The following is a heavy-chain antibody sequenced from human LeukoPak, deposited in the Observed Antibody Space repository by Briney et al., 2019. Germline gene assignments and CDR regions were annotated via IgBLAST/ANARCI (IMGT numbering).Heavy chain of an antibody. CDR2: VYYDGNNK. CDR3: ARALVVDYYYYYAMDV. J-gene: IGHJ6*02. V-gene: IGHV3-30*12. D-gene: IGHD2-21*01. CDR1: GFTFRNYG. Sequence: QPGGSLRLSCAASGFTFRNYGMHWVRQAPGKGLEWVAFVYYDGNNKYYAASVKGRFTISRNHSKNTLYLQMNSLRAEDTAVYYCARALVVDYYYYYAMDVWGQGTTVTVSS.